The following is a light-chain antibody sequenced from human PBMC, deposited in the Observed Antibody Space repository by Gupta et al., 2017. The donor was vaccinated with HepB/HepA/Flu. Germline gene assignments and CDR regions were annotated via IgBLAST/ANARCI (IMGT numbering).Light chain of an antibody. CDR1: QSSSSY. Sequence: QMTQSPSSLSAYVGDRVTITCRASQSSSSYLNWYQQKPGKAPERLSDAESTLPTGVPSMVGGGGSGPDGTRTASSMTPEDFETSDGQETYDHTRIFGGGTKVEIK. J-gene: IGKJ4*01. V-gene: IGKV1-39*01. CDR2: AES. CDR3: QETYDHTRI.